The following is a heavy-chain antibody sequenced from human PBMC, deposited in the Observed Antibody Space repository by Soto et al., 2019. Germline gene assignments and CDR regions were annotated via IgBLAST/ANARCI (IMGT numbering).Heavy chain of an antibody. V-gene: IGHV3-23*01. CDR3: ARKLGVGHYPFRH. Sequence: EVQLLESGGGLVQPGGSLRLSCAASGFTFSSYAMSWVRQAPGKGLEWVSTINTNGNRHYADSVKGRFTISRDSSESMLYLDMNNLRAEDTALYYCARKLGVGHYPFRHWGQGTLVTVSS. CDR1: GFTFSSYA. CDR2: INTNGNR. D-gene: IGHD7-27*01. J-gene: IGHJ4*02.